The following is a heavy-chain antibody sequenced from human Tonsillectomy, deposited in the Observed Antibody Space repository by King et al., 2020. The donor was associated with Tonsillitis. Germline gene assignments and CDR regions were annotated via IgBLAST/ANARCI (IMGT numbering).Heavy chain of an antibody. CDR1: GFTFTSYS. CDR3: ARDATAGDWYFDL. V-gene: IGHV3-48*01. J-gene: IGHJ2*01. CDR2: TSSSSSTI. Sequence: VQLVESGGGLVQTGGSLRLSCVASGFTFTSYSMNWVRQAPGKGLEWVSYTSSSSSTIYYADSVKGRFTISGDNAKNSVYLQMNSLRGEDTAVYYCARDATAGDWYFDLWGRGTLVTVSS. D-gene: IGHD6-25*01.